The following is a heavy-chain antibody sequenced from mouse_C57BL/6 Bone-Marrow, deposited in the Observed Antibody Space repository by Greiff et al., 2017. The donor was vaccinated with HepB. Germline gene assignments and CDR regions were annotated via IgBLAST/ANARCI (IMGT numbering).Heavy chain of an antibody. CDR2: ILPGSGST. CDR3: ARLENYYGSSPFAY. CDR1: GYTLTGYW. V-gene: IGHV1-9*01. Sequence: VQLQQSGAELMKPGASVKLSCKATGYTLTGYWIEWVKQRPGHGLEWIGEILPGSGSTNYNEKFKGKATFTADTSSNTAYMQLSSLTTEDSAIYYCARLENYYGSSPFAYWGQGTLVTVSA. J-gene: IGHJ3*01. D-gene: IGHD1-1*01.